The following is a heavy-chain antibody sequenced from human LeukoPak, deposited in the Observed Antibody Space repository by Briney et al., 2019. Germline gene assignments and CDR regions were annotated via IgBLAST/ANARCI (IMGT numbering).Heavy chain of an antibody. J-gene: IGHJ4*01. CDR1: GFTFSSNY. CDR3: ATMSGFDY. CDR2: ISASGRSI. D-gene: IGHD3-10*02. Sequence: GGSLRLSCAASGFTFSSNYMNWGRQAPGKGRGWVSSISASGRSIYYADSVKGRFTTSRDNAKNSLYLQMNSLRAEDTAVYYCATMSGFDYWGQGTLVTVSS. V-gene: IGHV3-21*01.